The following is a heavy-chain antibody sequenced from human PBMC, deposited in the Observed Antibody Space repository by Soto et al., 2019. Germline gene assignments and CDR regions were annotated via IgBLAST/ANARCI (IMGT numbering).Heavy chain of an antibody. Sequence: QAQLVQSGPEVKKPGASVKVSSKASGYRFTSYGISWVRQAPGQVLEWLVWISAYDDNTKYAQTLQGRVSMSTDTSTNTAYMELRSLRSDDTAMYYCARGGYYDSSGSRNYHYYGMNVWGQGTTVTVSS. CDR3: ARGGYYDSSGSRNYHYYGMNV. CDR2: ISAYDDNT. J-gene: IGHJ6*02. CDR1: GYRFTSYG. D-gene: IGHD3-22*01. V-gene: IGHV1-18*01.